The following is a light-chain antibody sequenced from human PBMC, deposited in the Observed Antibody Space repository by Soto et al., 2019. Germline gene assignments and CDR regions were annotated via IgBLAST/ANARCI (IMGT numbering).Light chain of an antibody. CDR1: QSVSSD. V-gene: IGKV3-15*01. CDR2: GAS. CDR3: QQYNDWPTIT. J-gene: IGKJ5*01. Sequence: EIVMTQSPATLSVPPGDRATLSCRASQSVSSDLAWYQQKPGQAPRLLIYGASTRATGIPARFSGSGSGTEFTLTISSLKSEDFAVYYCQQYNDWPTITFGQGTRLEIK.